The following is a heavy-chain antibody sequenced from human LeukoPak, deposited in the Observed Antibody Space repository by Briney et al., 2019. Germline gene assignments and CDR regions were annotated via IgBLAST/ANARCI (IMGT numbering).Heavy chain of an antibody. J-gene: IGHJ4*02. D-gene: IGHD1-26*01. CDR1: GGTFSSYA. Sequence: PGASVKVSCKASGGTFSSYAISWVRQAPGQGLEWMGGIIPIFGTANYAQKFQGRVTITADESTSTAYMELSSLRSEDTAVYYCARNSGSYSARYFDYWGQGTLVTVSS. CDR2: IIPIFGTA. V-gene: IGHV1-69*13. CDR3: ARNSGSYSARYFDY.